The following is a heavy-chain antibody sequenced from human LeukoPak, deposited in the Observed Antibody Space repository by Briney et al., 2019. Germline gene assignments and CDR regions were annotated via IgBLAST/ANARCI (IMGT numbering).Heavy chain of an antibody. CDR2: IYTSGST. J-gene: IGHJ4*02. Sequence: PSETLSLTCTVSGGSISSYYWSWIRQPAGKGLEWIGRIYTSGSTNYNPSLKSRVTMSVDTSNNQFSLKLSSVTAADTAVYYCARDWPSGWSYYFDYWGQGTLVTVSS. CDR3: ARDWPSGWSYYFDY. V-gene: IGHV4-4*07. D-gene: IGHD6-19*01. CDR1: GGSISSYY.